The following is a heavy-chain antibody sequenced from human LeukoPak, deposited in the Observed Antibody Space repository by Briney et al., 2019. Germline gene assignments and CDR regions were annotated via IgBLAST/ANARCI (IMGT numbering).Heavy chain of an antibody. D-gene: IGHD3-16*02. CDR3: GKGSRLREGGSYRF. Sequence: AVKVSCKASGGIFSSYAIHWVGPAPGQGLEWMGRIIRIFGSANYAQKFQGSGTIIAEKYTRTAYMELSSLRSEDTALYYCGKGSRLREGGSYRFWGQGTLVTVSS. CDR2: IIRIFGSA. V-gene: IGHV1-69*06. J-gene: IGHJ4*02. CDR1: GGIFSSYA.